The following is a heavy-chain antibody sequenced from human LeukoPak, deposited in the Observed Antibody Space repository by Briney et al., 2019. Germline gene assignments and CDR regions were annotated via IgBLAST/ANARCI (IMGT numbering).Heavy chain of an antibody. J-gene: IGHJ4*02. D-gene: IGHD5-18*01. Sequence: ASVKVSCKASGYTFTSYYMHWVRQAPGQGLEWMGLINPSGGSTSYAQKFQGRVTMTRDTSTSTVYMELSSLRSEDTAVYYCARDSYTNRGYSYGPPDWGQGTLVTVSS. CDR2: INPSGGST. V-gene: IGHV1-46*01. CDR1: GYTFTSYY. CDR3: ARDSYTNRGYSYGPPD.